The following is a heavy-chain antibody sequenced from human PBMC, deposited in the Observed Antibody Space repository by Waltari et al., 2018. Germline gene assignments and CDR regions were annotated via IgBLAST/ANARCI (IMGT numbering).Heavy chain of an antibody. CDR1: GFTFENYG. CDR2: ISSDGNFK. J-gene: IGHJ4*02. V-gene: IGHV3-30*18. Sequence: QVQLVESGGGVVQPGKSMRLSCDASGFTFENYGFHWVRQAPGKALDWVAVISSDGNFKYHADSVKGRFTISRDNSRNTLYLQMDSLTIEDTGVYFCAKEKRNVGVDYWGQGILVTVSS. D-gene: IGHD3-10*02. CDR3: AKEKRNVGVDY.